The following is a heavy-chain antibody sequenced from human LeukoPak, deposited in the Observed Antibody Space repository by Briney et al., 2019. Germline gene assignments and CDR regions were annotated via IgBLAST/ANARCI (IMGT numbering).Heavy chain of an antibody. Sequence: ASVKVSSKASGYTFTDHYMRWLRQTPGRGLEWMGWINPTNGIAVYGQAFQGRVTMTRDTSISTVYMELTNLRSDDTGVYYCAKEGYSNGPDPWGPGSLVTVSS. D-gene: IGHD5-12*01. V-gene: IGHV1-2*02. J-gene: IGHJ5*02. CDR2: INPTNGIA. CDR1: GYTFTDHY. CDR3: AKEGYSNGPDP.